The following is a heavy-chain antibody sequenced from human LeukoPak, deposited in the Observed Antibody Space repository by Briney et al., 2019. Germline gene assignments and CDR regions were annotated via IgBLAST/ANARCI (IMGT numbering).Heavy chain of an antibody. J-gene: IGHJ4*02. CDR3: AKGRSGVVVAALNY. Sequence: GASLRLSCAASGFTFSSYAMSWVRQAPGKGLEWVSTISGSGDSTYYADSVKGRFTISRDNSKNTPYLQMNSLRADDTAVYYCAKGRSGVVVAALNYWGQGTPVTVSS. CDR2: ISGSGDST. D-gene: IGHD2-15*01. CDR1: GFTFSSYA. V-gene: IGHV3-23*01.